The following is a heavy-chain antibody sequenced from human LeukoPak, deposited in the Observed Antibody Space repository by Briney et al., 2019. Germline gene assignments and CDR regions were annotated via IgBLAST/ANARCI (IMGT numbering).Heavy chain of an antibody. D-gene: IGHD3-9*01. J-gene: IGHJ4*02. CDR2: INPNSGGT. Sequence: ASVKVSCKASGYTFTSYDINWVRQAPGQGLEWMGWINPNSGGTNYAQKFQDRVTMTRDTSISTDYMELSRLRPADTAVYYCARSPHILTGENFDYWGQGTLVTVSS. CDR3: ARSPHILTGENFDY. V-gene: IGHV1-2*02. CDR1: GYTFTSYD.